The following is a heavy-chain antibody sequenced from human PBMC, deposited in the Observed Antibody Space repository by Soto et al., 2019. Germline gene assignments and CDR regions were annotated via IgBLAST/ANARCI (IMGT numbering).Heavy chain of an antibody. V-gene: IGHV4-31*03. Sequence: QVRLQESGPGLVKPSQTLSLTCSVSGGSIGSGVYYCSWFCQHPGKGLEWIGYISDSGSTDYNPSVDSRVTISLDMSENQFSLSLTSVTAADTAVYYCARGTNWYFDLWGRGTLVTVSS. J-gene: IGHJ2*01. CDR2: ISDSGST. CDR3: ARGTNWYFDL. CDR1: GGSIGSGVYY.